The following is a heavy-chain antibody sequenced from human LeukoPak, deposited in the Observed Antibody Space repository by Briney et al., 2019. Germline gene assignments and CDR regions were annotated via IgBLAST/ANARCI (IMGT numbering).Heavy chain of an antibody. CDR2: YSGNGDST. CDR3: AKDVPQDYNWNPISYYYYYGMEV. J-gene: IGHJ6*02. V-gene: IGHV3-23*01. D-gene: IGHD1-20*01. Sequence: PGGSLRLSCATSRFPFNNHPMSSVRQATAKVLERDSAYSGNGDSTYYAHSVKGHFTSSRHNSKNQRYLQMTSLRAEDMAVYYCAKDVPQDYNWNPISYYYYYGMEVWGQVTTVTVSS. CDR1: RFPFNNHP.